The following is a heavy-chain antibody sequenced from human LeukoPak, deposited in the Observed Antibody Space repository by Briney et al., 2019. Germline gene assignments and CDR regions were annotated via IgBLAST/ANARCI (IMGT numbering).Heavy chain of an antibody. CDR2: ISSSSSYI. Sequence: PGGSLRLSCAASGFTFSSYSMNWVRQAPGKGLEWVSSISSSSSYIYYADSVKGRFTISRDNAKNSLYLQMNSLRAEDTAVYYYARDNLSEGSASGWYRDILLGYGMDVWGKGTTVTVSS. J-gene: IGHJ6*04. CDR1: GFTFSSYS. CDR3: ARDNLSEGSASGWYRDILLGYGMDV. D-gene: IGHD6-19*01. V-gene: IGHV3-21*01.